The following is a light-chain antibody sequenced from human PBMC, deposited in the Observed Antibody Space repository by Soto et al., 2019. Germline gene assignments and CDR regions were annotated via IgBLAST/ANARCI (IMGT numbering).Light chain of an antibody. CDR1: RYIGNY. CDR3: QQYHNLPIT. CDR2: DAS. J-gene: IGKJ5*01. Sequence: DIQMTQSPSSLSVSVGDRVTITCQASRYIGNYLNWYQQKPGKAPKLLINDASNLETGVPSRFSGSGSGTHFTATISSLQPEDIATYYCQQYHNLPITFGQGTRLEIK. V-gene: IGKV1-33*01.